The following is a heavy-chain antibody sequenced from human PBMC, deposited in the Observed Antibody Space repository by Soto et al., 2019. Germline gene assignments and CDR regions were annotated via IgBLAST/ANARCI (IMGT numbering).Heavy chain of an antibody. D-gene: IGHD6-13*01. CDR2: ISGTGGGT. V-gene: IGHV3-23*01. CDR1: GFTFSSYA. J-gene: IGHJ4*02. Sequence: GGSLRLSCAPSGFTFSSYAMSWVRQAPGKGLEWVSGISGTGGGTYYADPVKGRFTISRDNSKNTLYLQMNSLRAEDTAVYHCAKGISSSPRTFDYWGQGTLVTVSS. CDR3: AKGISSSPRTFDY.